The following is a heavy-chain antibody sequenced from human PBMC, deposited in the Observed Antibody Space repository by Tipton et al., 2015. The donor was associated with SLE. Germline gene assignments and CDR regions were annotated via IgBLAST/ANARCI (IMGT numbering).Heavy chain of an antibody. D-gene: IGHD2-2*01. CDR3: ASRRG. J-gene: IGHJ4*02. Sequence: SLRLSCAASGFTFSFYGMNWVRQAPGKGLEWVSVTYSGGPTYYADSVKGRFTVSRDDSKSTLYLQMNSLRAEDTGVYYCASRRGWGQGTLVTVSS. V-gene: IGHV3-23*03. CDR2: TYSGGPT. CDR1: GFTFSFYG.